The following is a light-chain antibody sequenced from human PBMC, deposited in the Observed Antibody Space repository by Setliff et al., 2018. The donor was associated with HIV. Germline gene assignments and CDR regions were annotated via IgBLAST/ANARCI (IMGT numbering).Light chain of an antibody. Sequence: QSALAQPASVSGSPGQSITISCTGTSSDLGSYNLVSWYQQHPGKSPKFMIYEVTKRPSGVSNRFSGSKSGNTASLTISGLQAEDEADYYCCSYAGGSTLLFGGGT. CDR3: CSYAGGSTLL. V-gene: IGLV2-23*02. CDR1: SSDLGSYNL. CDR2: EVT. J-gene: IGLJ2*01.